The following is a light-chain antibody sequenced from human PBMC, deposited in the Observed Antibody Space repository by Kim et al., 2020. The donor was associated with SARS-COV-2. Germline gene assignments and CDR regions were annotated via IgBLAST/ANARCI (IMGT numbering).Light chain of an antibody. Sequence: SPRERATLSCRATQSVSANYLAWYQRKRGQAPRLLIYGASTRATGIPDRFTGSGSGTDFTLTISRLEPEDFAVYYCQQYDILPSTFGQGTKVDIK. CDR2: GAS. CDR3: QQYDILPST. J-gene: IGKJ1*01. CDR1: QSVSANY. V-gene: IGKV3-20*01.